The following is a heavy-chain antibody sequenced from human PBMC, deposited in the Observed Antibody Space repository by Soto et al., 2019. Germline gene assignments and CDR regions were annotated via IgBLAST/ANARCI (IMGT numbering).Heavy chain of an antibody. J-gene: IGHJ6*03. CDR1: GYTFTNYY. D-gene: IGHD6-19*01. CDR3: SRDGWSSKTYRYYMDL. V-gene: IGHV1-46*03. Sequence: QVQLVQSGAEVKKPGASVKVSCKASGYTFTNYYIHWVRQAPGQGLEWMGMINPSGGSTTYAQKFQGSITMTRDRSTSTVLMELYSLRSEDTAVYYCSRDGWSSKTYRYYMDLWGRGTTVTVSS. CDR2: INPSGGST.